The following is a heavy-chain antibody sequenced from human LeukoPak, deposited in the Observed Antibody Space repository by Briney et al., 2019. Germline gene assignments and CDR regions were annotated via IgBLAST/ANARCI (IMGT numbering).Heavy chain of an antibody. CDR3: ARQEIFGVVIQYYYYYGMDV. CDR2: IYYSGST. CDR1: GGSISSSSYY. D-gene: IGHD3-3*01. Sequence: SETLSLTCTVSGGSISSSSYYWGWIRQPPGKGLEWIGSIYYSGSTYYNPSLKSRVTISVDTSKDQFSLKLSSVTAADTAVYYCARQEIFGVVIQYYYYYGMDVWGHGTTFTVSS. V-gene: IGHV4-39*01. J-gene: IGHJ6*02.